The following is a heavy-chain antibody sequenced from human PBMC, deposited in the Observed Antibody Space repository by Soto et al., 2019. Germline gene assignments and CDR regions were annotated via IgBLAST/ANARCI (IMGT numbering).Heavy chain of an antibody. J-gene: IGHJ4*02. CDR1: GDSISSNSAA. Sequence: PSQTLSLTCATSGDSISSNSAAWNWIRQSPSRGLEWLGRTYYRSKWYDDYAVSVKSRITVNPDTSKNQFSLQLNSVAPEDTAVYYCARGVTIFGVPSMDYWGQGTLVTVSS. CDR2: TYYRSKWYD. D-gene: IGHD3-3*01. V-gene: IGHV6-1*01. CDR3: ARGVTIFGVPSMDY.